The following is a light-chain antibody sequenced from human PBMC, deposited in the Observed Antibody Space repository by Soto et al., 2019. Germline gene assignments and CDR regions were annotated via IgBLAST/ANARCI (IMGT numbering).Light chain of an antibody. J-gene: IGLJ1*01. V-gene: IGLV1-44*01. CDR1: SSNIGNNT. CDR3: ATWDDSLDVHV. Sequence: QAVVTQPPSASGTPGQTITISCSGGSSNIGNNTVSWYEHLPGTAPRLLIYGNNQRPSGVPDRFSGSKSGTSASLAISGLQSEDEDHYYCATWDDSLDVHVFGTGTKLTVL. CDR2: GNN.